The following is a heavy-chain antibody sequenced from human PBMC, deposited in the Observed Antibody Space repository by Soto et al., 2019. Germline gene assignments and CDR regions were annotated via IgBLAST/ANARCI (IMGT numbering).Heavy chain of an antibody. D-gene: IGHD1-1*01. CDR3: ARNDWDFYYGMDV. CDR1: GGTFSSYA. V-gene: IGHV1-69*06. Sequence: ASVKVSCKASGGTFSSYAISWVRQAPGQGLEWMGGIIPIFGTANYAQKFQGRVTIIADKSTSTAYMELSSLRSEDTAVYYCARNDWDFYYGMDVWGQGTTVTVSS. J-gene: IGHJ6*02. CDR2: IIPIFGTA.